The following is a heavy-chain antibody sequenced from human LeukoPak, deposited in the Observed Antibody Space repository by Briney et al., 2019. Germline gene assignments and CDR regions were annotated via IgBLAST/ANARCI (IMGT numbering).Heavy chain of an antibody. CDR3: ARGAVGWGSSGWYGPGGYYFDY. CDR2: INPNSGGT. D-gene: IGHD6-19*01. CDR1: GYTFTGYY. J-gene: IGHJ4*02. V-gene: IGHV1-2*06. Sequence: ASVKVSCKASGYTFTGYYMHWVRQAPGQGLEWMGRINPNSGGTNYAQKFQGRVTMTRDTSISTAYMELSRLRSDDTAVYYWARGAVGWGSSGWYGPGGYYFDYWGQGTLVTVSS.